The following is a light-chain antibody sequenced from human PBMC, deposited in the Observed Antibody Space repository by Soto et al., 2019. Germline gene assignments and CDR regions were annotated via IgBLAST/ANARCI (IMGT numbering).Light chain of an antibody. Sequence: QSALTQPASVSGSPGQSITISCTGTSSDVGSYNLVSWYQQHRGKAPKLMIYEVSKRPSGVSNRFSGSKSGNTASLTISGLQAEDEADYYCCSYAGSSTPLIFGTGTKVTVL. CDR3: CSYAGSSTPLI. V-gene: IGLV2-23*02. CDR1: SSDVGSYNL. J-gene: IGLJ1*01. CDR2: EVS.